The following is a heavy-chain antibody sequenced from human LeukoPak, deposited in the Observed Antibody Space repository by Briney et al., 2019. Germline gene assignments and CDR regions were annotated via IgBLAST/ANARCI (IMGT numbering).Heavy chain of an antibody. J-gene: IGHJ4*02. CDR1: GFTFSSFS. CDR3: ARVLISSGYLFDY. D-gene: IGHD3-22*01. CDR2: ISNISTTI. V-gene: IGHV3-48*04. Sequence: PGGSLRLSCAASGFTFSSFSMNWVRQAPGKGLEWVSYISNISTTIYYVDSVKGRFTISRDNAKNSLYLQMNSLRAEDTAVYYCARVLISSGYLFDYWGQGTLVTVSS.